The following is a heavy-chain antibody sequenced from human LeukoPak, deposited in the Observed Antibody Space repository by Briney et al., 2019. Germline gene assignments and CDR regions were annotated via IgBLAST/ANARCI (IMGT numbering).Heavy chain of an antibody. CDR3: AKDGFDYYDSSGYYYFNY. CDR1: GFTFSNHA. Sequence: GGSLRLSCAASGFTFSNHAMSWVRQAPGKGLQWVSAFSGGGVAIYYADSVKGRFTISRDNSKNTLYLQMNSLRAEDTAVYYCAKDGFDYYDSSGYYYFNYWGQGTLVTVSS. V-gene: IGHV3-23*01. CDR2: FSGGGVAI. D-gene: IGHD3-22*01. J-gene: IGHJ4*02.